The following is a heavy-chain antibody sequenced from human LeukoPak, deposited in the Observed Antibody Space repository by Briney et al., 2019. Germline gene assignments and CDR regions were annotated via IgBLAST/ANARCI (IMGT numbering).Heavy chain of an antibody. CDR3: ARDSSGWTYHFDY. CDR2: IKEDGNEK. CDR1: GFILSGYW. Sequence: GGSLRLSCAASGFILSGYWMSWVRRAPGKGLEWVANIKEDGNEKYYVDSVKGRFTISRDNAKNSAYLQINSLRAEDTAVYYCARDSSGWTYHFDYWGQGTLVTVSS. J-gene: IGHJ4*02. V-gene: IGHV3-7*01. D-gene: IGHD6-19*01.